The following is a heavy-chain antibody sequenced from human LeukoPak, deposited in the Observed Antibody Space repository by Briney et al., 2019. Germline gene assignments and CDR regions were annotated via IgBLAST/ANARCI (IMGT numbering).Heavy chain of an antibody. CDR3: ARVQRYYDFWSGYYDAFDI. CDR2: IYYSGST. V-gene: IGHV4-59*12. Sequence: SETLSLTCTVSGGSISSYYWSWIRQPPGKGLEWIGYIYYSGSTNYNPSLKSRVTISVDTSKNQFSLKLSSVTAADTAVYYCARVQRYYDFWSGYYDAFDIWGQGTMVTVSS. J-gene: IGHJ3*02. CDR1: GGSISSYY. D-gene: IGHD3-3*01.